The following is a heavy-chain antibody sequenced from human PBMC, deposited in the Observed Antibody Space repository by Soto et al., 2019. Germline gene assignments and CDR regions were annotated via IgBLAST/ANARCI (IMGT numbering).Heavy chain of an antibody. V-gene: IGHV3-21*01. D-gene: IGHD2-2*03. CDR2: ISSSSSYI. Sequence: EVQLVESGGGLVKPGGSLRLSCAASGFTFSSYNMKWVRQAPGKGLEWVSSISSSSSYIYYADSVKGRVTVSRDNARKSLFLQMNSLRAEDTAVYYFARDGLSDYYGMDVWGQGATVTVSS. J-gene: IGHJ6*02. CDR1: GFTFSSYN. CDR3: ARDGLSDYYGMDV.